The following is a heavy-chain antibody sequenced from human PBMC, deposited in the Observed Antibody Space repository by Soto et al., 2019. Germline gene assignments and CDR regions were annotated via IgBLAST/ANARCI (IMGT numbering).Heavy chain of an antibody. Sequence: GGSLRLSSAASGFTFSSYAMSWVRQAPGKGLEWVSAISGSGGSTYYADSVKGRFTISRDNSKNTLYLQMNSLRAEDTAVYYCAKPLLSYGDYVVDYWGQGTLVTVSS. CDR3: AKPLLSYGDYVVDY. CDR1: GFTFSSYA. D-gene: IGHD4-17*01. V-gene: IGHV3-23*01. CDR2: ISGSGGST. J-gene: IGHJ4*02.